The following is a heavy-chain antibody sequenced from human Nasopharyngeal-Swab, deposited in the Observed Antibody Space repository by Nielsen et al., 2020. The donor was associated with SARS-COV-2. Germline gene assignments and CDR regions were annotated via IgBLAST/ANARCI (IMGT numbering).Heavy chain of an antibody. Sequence: VRQMPGKGLEWVGRIRSKANSYATAYAASVKGRFTISRDDSKNTAYLQMNSLKTKDTAVYYCTRLRYDFWSGWGAADAFDIWGQGTMVTVSS. J-gene: IGHJ3*02. CDR3: TRLRYDFWSGWGAADAFDI. CDR2: IRSKANSYAT. V-gene: IGHV3-73*01. D-gene: IGHD3-3*01.